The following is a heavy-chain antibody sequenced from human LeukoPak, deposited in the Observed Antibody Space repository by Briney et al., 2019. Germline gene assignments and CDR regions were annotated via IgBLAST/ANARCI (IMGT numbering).Heavy chain of an antibody. D-gene: IGHD6-13*01. V-gene: IGHV4-34*01. CDR3: ARSKRGYSSSWYDY. CDR1: GGSFSGYY. J-gene: IGHJ4*02. Sequence: SETLSLTCAVSGGSFSGYYWSWIRQPPGQGLEWIGEINHSGSTNYNPSLKSRVTITIDTSENQFSLKLSSVTTADTAVYYCARSKRGYSSSWYDYWGQGTLVTVSS. CDR2: INHSGST.